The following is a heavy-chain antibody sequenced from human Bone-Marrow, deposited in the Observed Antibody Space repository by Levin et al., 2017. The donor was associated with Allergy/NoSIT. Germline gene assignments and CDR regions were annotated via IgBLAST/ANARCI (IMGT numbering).Heavy chain of an antibody. CDR3: AREKGSSWLLDAFDI. CDR1: VGSISSYY. D-gene: IGHD5-12*01. CDR2: IYYSGST. Sequence: SQTLSLTCTVSVGSISSYYWSWIRQPPGKGLEWIGYIYYSGSTNYNPSLKSRVTISVDTSKNQFSLKLSSVTAADTGVYYCAREKGSSWLLDAFDIWGQGTMVTVSS. J-gene: IGHJ3*02. V-gene: IGHV4-59*01.